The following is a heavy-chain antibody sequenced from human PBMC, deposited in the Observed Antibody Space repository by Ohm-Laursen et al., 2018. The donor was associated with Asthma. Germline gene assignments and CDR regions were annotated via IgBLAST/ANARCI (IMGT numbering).Heavy chain of an antibody. Sequence: GSLRLSCTASGYSFSLYSIHWIRQAPGKGLEWVASISTASTFIYYADSVRGRFTTSRDNAKNSLYLQMNSLRADDTAVYYCGRVYSSSWDPRGQGTLVTVSS. CDR3: GRVYSSSWDP. D-gene: IGHD6-13*01. J-gene: IGHJ5*02. V-gene: IGHV3-21*04. CDR2: ISTASTFI. CDR1: GYSFSLYS.